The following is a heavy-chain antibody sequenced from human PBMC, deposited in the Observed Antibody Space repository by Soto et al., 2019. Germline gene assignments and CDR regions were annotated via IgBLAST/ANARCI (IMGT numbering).Heavy chain of an antibody. CDR3: ARQEIRYNFDY. V-gene: IGHV4-39*01. D-gene: IGHD2-2*02. Sequence: PSETLSLTCTVSGGSISSSSYYWGWIRQPPGKGLEWIGSIYYSGSTYYNPSLKSRITISVDTSKNQFSLKLSSVTAADTAVYYCARQEIRYNFDYWGQGTLVTVSS. J-gene: IGHJ4*02. CDR1: GGSISSSSYY. CDR2: IYYSGST.